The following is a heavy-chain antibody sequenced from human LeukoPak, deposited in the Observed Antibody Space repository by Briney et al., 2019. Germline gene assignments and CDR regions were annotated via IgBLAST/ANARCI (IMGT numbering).Heavy chain of an antibody. V-gene: IGHV3-7*05. CDR2: IKQDGSEK. D-gene: IGHD4-17*01. CDR1: GFTFSSYW. J-gene: IGHJ6*02. Sequence: GGSLRLSCAASGFTFSSYWMSWVRKAPGKGLEWVANIKQDGSEKYYVDSVKGRFTISRDNAKNSLYLQMNSLRAEDTAVYYCARPLDYGDYRYYYYYGMDVWGQGTTVTVSS. CDR3: ARPLDYGDYRYYYYYGMDV.